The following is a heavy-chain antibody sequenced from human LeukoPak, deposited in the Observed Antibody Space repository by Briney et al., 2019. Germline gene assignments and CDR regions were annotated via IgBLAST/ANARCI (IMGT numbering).Heavy chain of an antibody. D-gene: IGHD3-22*01. V-gene: IGHV1-69*04. Sequence: SVKVSCKASGGTFSSYAISWVRQAPGQGLEWMRRIIPILGIANYAQKFQGRVTITADKSTSTAYMELSSLRSEDTAVYYCARVPDYYDSSGVFDYWGQGTLVTVSS. CDR3: ARVPDYYDSSGVFDY. CDR1: GGTFSSYA. J-gene: IGHJ4*02. CDR2: IIPILGIA.